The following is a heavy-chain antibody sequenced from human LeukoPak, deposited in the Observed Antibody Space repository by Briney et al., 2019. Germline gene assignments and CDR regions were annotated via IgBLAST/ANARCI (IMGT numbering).Heavy chain of an antibody. CDR3: ARRYIVLRYFDWLSNLYFDY. J-gene: IGHJ4*02. CDR2: IYYSGST. CDR1: SSNY. V-gene: IGHV4-39*01. Sequence: SSNYMNWVRQAPGKGLEWIGSIYYSGSTYYNPSLKSRVTISVDTSKNQFSLKLSSVTAADTAVYYCARRYIVLRYFDWLSNLYFDYWGQGTLVTVSS. D-gene: IGHD3-9*01.